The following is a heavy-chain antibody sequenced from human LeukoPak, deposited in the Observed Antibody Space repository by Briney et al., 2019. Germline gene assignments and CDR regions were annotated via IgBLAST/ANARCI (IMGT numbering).Heavy chain of an antibody. CDR2: THYSGNT. V-gene: IGHV4-59*12. D-gene: IGHD6-13*01. CDR3: ARVSSSSWFGPFDY. J-gene: IGHJ4*02. CDR1: GGSLNRYY. Sequence: SETLSLTCTVSGGSLNRYYWTWIRQPPGKGLEWIGYTHYSGNTNYNTSLKNRVTIPVDTSKSQFSLKLSAVTAADTAVYYCARVSSSSWFGPFDYWGQGTLDTVSS.